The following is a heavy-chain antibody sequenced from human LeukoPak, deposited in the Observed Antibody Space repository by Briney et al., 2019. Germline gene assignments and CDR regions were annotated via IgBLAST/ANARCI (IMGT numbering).Heavy chain of an antibody. J-gene: IGHJ4*02. CDR2: ISGSGGST. V-gene: IGHV3-23*01. CDR1: GFTFSSYA. D-gene: IGHD6-13*01. CDR3: AKDSSSWMRYYLDY. Sequence: PGGSLRLSCAASGFTFSSYAMSWVRQAPGKGLEWVSAISGSGGSTYYADSVKGRFTISRDNSKNTLYLQMNSLRAEDTAVYYCAKDSSSWMRYYLDYWGQGTLVTVSS.